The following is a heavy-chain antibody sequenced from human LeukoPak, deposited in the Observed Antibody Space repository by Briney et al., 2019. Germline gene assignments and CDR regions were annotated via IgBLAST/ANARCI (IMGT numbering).Heavy chain of an antibody. V-gene: IGHV3-74*01. CDR2: INSDGSST. CDR3: ARGTGCGGSSCPISHYYYHYYMDV. CDR1: GLTFSNYW. Sequence: GGSLRLSCAASGLTFSNYWMHWVRQAPGKGLVRVSRINSDGSSTNYADSMKGRFTIFRDNAKNTLYLQMNSLRAEDTAVYYCARGTGCGGSSCPISHYYYHYYMDVWGKGTTVTVSS. J-gene: IGHJ6*03. D-gene: IGHD2-15*01.